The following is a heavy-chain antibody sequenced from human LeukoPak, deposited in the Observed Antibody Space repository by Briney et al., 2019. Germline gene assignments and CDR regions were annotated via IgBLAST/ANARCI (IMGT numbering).Heavy chain of an antibody. CDR2: ISSSSSYI. Sequence: SGGSLRLSCAASGFTFSSYSMNWVRQAPGKGLEWVSSISSSSSYIYYADSVKGRFTISRDNAKNSLYLQMNSLRAEDTAVYYCARADRQTMVRGVIGGDNWFDPWGQGTLVTVSS. J-gene: IGHJ5*02. D-gene: IGHD3-10*01. CDR1: GFTFSSYS. V-gene: IGHV3-21*01. CDR3: ARADRQTMVRGVIGGDNWFDP.